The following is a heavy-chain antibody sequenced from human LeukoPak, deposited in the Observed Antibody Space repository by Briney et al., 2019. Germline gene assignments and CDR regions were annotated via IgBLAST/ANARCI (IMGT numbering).Heavy chain of an antibody. CDR1: GFTVSSNY. V-gene: IGHV3-7*03. CDR2: IKQDGSEK. CDR3: ARRATYGDEACFDP. J-gene: IGHJ5*02. Sequence: PGGSLRLSCAASGFTVSSNYMSWVRQAPGKGLEWVANIKQDGSEKYYVASVKGRFTISRDNAKNSLYLQMNSLRAEDTAVYYCARRATYGDEACFDPWGQGTLVTVSS. D-gene: IGHD4-17*01.